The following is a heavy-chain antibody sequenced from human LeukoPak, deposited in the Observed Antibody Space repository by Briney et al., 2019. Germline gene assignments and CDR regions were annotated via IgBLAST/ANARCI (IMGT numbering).Heavy chain of an antibody. V-gene: IGHV3-30*04. CDR1: GFTFSSYA. J-gene: IGHJ4*02. CDR3: ARDAGYDSKGYYPLFDN. CDR2: ISYNENTK. Sequence: AGGSLRLSCAASGFTFSSYAMHWVRQAPGKGLEWVAVISYNENTKHYADSVKGRVTISRDISKNTLYLQMNSLRAEDTAVYYCARDAGYDSKGYYPLFDNWGQGTRVIVSS. D-gene: IGHD3-22*01.